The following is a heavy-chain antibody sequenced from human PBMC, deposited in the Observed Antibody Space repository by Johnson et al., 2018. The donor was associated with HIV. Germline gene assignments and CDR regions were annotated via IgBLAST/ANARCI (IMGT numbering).Heavy chain of an antibody. CDR3: AKDRTIHDAFDI. J-gene: IGHJ3*02. D-gene: IGHD5-18*01. CDR2: IWNDGSDK. V-gene: IGHV3-33*06. CDR1: GVIFSSYG. Sequence: QVQLVESGGGVVQPGRSLRLSCAASGVIFSSYGMHWVRQAPGKGLEWVALIWNDGSDKYYADSVKGRFTISRDNSRNTLYLQMNSLRAEDTAGYYWAKDRTIHDAFDIWGQGTMVTGSS.